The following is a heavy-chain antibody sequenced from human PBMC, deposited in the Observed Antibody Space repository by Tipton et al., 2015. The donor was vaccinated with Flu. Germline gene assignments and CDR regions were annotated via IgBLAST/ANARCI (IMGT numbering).Heavy chain of an antibody. Sequence: VQLVQSGAEVKKPGESLKISCKGSGYSFTSYWIGWVRQMPGKGLEWMGIIYPGDSDTRYSPSFQGQVPISADKSISTAYLQWSSRRASDTAMYYCAGQRSGAPRYYGMGVWGQGTTVTVSS. CDR1: GYSFTSYW. D-gene: IGHD1-14*01. CDR3: AGQRSGAPRYYGMGV. CDR2: IYPGDSDT. V-gene: IGHV5-51*01. J-gene: IGHJ6*02.